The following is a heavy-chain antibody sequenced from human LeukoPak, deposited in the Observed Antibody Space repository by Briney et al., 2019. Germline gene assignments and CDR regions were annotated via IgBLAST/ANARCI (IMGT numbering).Heavy chain of an antibody. CDR3: ARGPSSSWYGVDAFDI. V-gene: IGHV3-23*01. CDR2: ISGSDGST. CDR1: GFTFSSYA. Sequence: GGSLRLSCAASGFTFSSYAMSWVRQAPGKGLEWVSAISGSDGSTYYADSVKGRFTISRDNSKSTVHLQMDSLRVDDTAVYYCARGPSSSWYGVDAFDIWGQGTMVTVSS. J-gene: IGHJ3*02. D-gene: IGHD6-13*01.